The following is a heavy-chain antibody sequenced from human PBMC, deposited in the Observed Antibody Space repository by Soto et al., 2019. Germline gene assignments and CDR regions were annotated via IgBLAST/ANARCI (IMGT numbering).Heavy chain of an antibody. D-gene: IGHD1-26*01. CDR3: ALVGGSFYGSWDS. J-gene: IGHJ4*02. CDR2: MAYDGNRE. CDR1: GFTFSMYV. V-gene: IGHV3-30-3*01. Sequence: QVQLVESGGGVVQPDRSLRLSCAASGFTFSMYVMHWVRQAPGKGLEWVAVMAYDGNREYYGDSVTGRFFVSRDNSKNTLYLQMHSLRPEDTAVYYCALVGGSFYGSWDSWGQGALVTVSS.